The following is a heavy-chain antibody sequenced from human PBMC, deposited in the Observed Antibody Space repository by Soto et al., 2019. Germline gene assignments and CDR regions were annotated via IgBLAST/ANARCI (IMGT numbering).Heavy chain of an antibody. V-gene: IGHV3-48*02. J-gene: IGHJ3*02. CDR2: ISSSSSTI. D-gene: IGHD3-22*01. Sequence: GGSLRLSCAASGFIFSRYSMNWVRQAPGKGLEWVSYISSSSSTIYYADSVKGRFTISRDNAKNSLYLQMNSLRDEDTAVYYCGGDSSGYFYPDVFDIWGQGTMVT. CDR3: GGDSSGYFYPDVFDI. CDR1: GFIFSRYS.